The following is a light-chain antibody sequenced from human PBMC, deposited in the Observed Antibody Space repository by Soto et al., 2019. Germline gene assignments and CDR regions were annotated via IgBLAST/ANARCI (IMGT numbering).Light chain of an antibody. CDR3: GSYSSTTTREV. J-gene: IGLJ1*01. CDR2: EVT. Sequence: QSLLALPASVSGSRGQSITISCTGAISDVGGYDFVSWYQHHPGTPPKLIIYEVTHRPSGVSHRFSGSKYASTASLTISGLQVEDEADYFCGSYSSTTTREVFGTGTKVTVL. V-gene: IGLV2-14*01. CDR1: ISDVGGYDF.